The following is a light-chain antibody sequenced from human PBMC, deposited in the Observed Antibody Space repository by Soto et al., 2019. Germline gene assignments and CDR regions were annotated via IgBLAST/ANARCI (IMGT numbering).Light chain of an antibody. Sequence: ILMTQSPSSLSSSVGDRFTIRCRASQGISNYLAWYQQKPGKVPKLLIYAASTLQSGVPSRFSGSGSGTDFTLTISNLQPEDVATYYCQKYDSAPRTFGQGTKVDIK. J-gene: IGKJ1*01. CDR3: QKYDSAPRT. CDR1: QGISNY. V-gene: IGKV1-27*01. CDR2: AAS.